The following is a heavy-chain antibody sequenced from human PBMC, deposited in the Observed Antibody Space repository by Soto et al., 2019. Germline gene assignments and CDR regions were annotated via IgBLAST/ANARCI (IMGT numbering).Heavy chain of an antibody. CDR1: GGSISSYY. D-gene: IGHD3-22*01. V-gene: IGHV4-59*01. J-gene: IGHJ5*02. CDR2: IYYSGST. Sequence: QVQLQESGPGLVKPSETLSLTCTVSGGSISSYYWSWIRQPPGKGLEWIGYIYYSGSTNYNPSLKSRVTISVDTSKNQFSLKLSSVTAADTAVYYCARGGGGLLPKFDPWGQGTLVTVSS. CDR3: ARGGGGLLPKFDP.